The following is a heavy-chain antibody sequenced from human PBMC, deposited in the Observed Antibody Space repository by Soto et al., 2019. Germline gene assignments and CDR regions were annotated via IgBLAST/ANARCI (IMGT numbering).Heavy chain of an antibody. V-gene: IGHV1-18*01. CDR3: ATSMHLEIHFAFDS. J-gene: IGHJ4*02. CDR1: GYSFPDYS. Sequence: ASVKVSCKTSGYSFPDYSINWVRQAPGQGLEWLGWITVYNGHTNYAPSLQGRVTITTDTATSTVYMELTTLRSDDTAVYYCATSMHLEIHFAFDSWGLGTVVTVSS. D-gene: IGHD2-8*01. CDR2: ITVYNGHT.